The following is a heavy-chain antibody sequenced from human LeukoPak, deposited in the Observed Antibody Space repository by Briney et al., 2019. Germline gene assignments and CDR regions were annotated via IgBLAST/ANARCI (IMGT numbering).Heavy chain of an antibody. CDR2: IGSSGATT. J-gene: IGHJ4*02. Sequence: PGGSLRLSCAASGFSFSNYGMSWVRQAPGKGLEWVSGIGSSGATTYYADSVKGRFTVSRDNSKNRLYLQMNSLRAEDTAVYYCVKIVLEANAYWGQGTLVTVSS. CDR1: GFSFSNYG. V-gene: IGHV3-23*01. D-gene: IGHD1-26*01. CDR3: VKIVLEANAY.